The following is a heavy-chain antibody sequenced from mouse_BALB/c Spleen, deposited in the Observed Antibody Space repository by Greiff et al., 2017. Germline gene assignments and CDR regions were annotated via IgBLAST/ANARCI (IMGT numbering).Heavy chain of an antibody. V-gene: IGHV14-4*02. CDR3: NADLFGY. J-gene: IGHJ2*01. Sequence: VQLQQSGAELVRSGASVKLSCTASGFNIKDYYMHWVKQRPEQGLEWIGWIDTEYGDTEYAPKFHGKATMTADTSYNTAYLQLSSLTSEDTAVYYGNADLFGYWGQGTTLTVSS. CDR2: IDTEYGDT. CDR1: GFNIKDYY.